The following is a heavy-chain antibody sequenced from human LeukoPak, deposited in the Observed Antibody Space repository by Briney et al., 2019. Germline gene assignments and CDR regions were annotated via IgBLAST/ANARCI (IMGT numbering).Heavy chain of an antibody. CDR3: AVDFWSGSAGETFDY. CDR1: GGTFSSYA. V-gene: IGHV1-69*04. Sequence: ASVKVSCKASGGTFSSYAISWVRQAPGQGLEWMGRIIPILGIANYAQKFQGRVTITADKSTSTAYMELSSLRSEDTAVYYCAVDFWSGSAGETFDYWGQGTLVTVSS. CDR2: IIPILGIA. D-gene: IGHD3-3*01. J-gene: IGHJ4*02.